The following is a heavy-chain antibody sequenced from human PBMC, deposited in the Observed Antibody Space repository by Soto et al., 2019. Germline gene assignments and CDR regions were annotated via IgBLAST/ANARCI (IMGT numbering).Heavy chain of an antibody. Sequence: QVQLQESGPGLVKPSQTLSLTCSVSGGAINNRDYYWSWIRQHPGKGLEWIGNIFYSGSTDYNPSLKGRLTISIDTSKNEYSLKLTSVTAADTAVYYCARDRPAFKSLVSGMDVWGQGTTVTVSS. CDR3: ARDRPAFKSLVSGMDV. V-gene: IGHV4-31*03. CDR1: GGAINNRDYY. CDR2: IFYSGST. D-gene: IGHD2-21*01. J-gene: IGHJ6*02.